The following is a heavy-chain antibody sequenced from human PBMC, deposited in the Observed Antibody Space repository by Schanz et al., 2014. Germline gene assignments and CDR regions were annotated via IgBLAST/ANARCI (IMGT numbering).Heavy chain of an antibody. CDR1: GFTFSGYA. V-gene: IGHV3-21*01. D-gene: IGHD6-6*01. CDR2: ISSTSSYI. J-gene: IGHJ4*02. Sequence: EVQVLESGEGLVEAGGSLRISCAASGFTFSGYAMSWVRQAPGKGLEWVSSISSTSSYIFYADSVKGRFTISRDNAKNSLYLQMNSLRAEDTAVYYCVPMSIAAHWGQGTLVTVSS. CDR3: VPMSIAAH.